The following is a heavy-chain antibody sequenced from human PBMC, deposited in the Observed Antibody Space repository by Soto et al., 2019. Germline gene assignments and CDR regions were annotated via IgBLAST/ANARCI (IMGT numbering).Heavy chain of an antibody. V-gene: IGHV4-39*01. J-gene: IGHJ4*02. CDR2: VYYSGGA. D-gene: IGHD3-22*01. CDR3: LRVVEAAPCHNDSDS. Sequence: SETLSLTCDVSGGSIDNSHSFWGWFRQPPGKGIEFIGSVYYSGGAYYSPSLKSPVTGSVYTSKNQLSLRVNSVAAAVTAACYCLRVVEAAPCHNDSDSWGPGILLTVSS. CDR1: GGSIDNSHSF.